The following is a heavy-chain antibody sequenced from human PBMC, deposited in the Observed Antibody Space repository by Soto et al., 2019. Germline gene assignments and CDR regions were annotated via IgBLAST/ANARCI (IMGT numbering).Heavy chain of an antibody. CDR2: ISGSDGKT. Sequence: GGSLRLSCAASGFSFGSYALSWVRQAPGKGLEWVSTISGSDGKTFYADSVKGRFSISRDTSQNTLYLQMNSLRADDTAIYYCARWSYLDYWGQGARVTVSS. CDR1: GFSFGSYA. V-gene: IGHV3-23*01. CDR3: ARWSYLDY. D-gene: IGHD3-3*01. J-gene: IGHJ4*02.